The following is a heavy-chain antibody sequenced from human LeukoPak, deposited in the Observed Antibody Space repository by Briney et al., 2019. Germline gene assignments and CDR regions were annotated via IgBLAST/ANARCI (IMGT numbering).Heavy chain of an antibody. Sequence: PGGSLRLSCAASGFTFSSYGMHWVRQAPGKGLEWVAVISYDGSNKYYADSVKGRFTISRDNSKNTLYLQMNSLRAEDTAVYYCATEYMRGYSGYDSPVADLWGQGTLVTVSS. V-gene: IGHV3-30*03. J-gene: IGHJ4*02. CDR2: ISYDGSNK. CDR1: GFTFSSYG. D-gene: IGHD5-12*01. CDR3: ATEYMRGYSGYDSPVADL.